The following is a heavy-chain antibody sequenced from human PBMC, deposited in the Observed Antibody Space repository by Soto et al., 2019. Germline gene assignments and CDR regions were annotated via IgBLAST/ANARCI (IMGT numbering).Heavy chain of an antibody. Sequence: QVQLVQSGAEVKKPGSSVKVSCKASGGTFSSYAISWVRQAPGQGLEWMGGIIPIFGTANYAQKFQGRVTITADESTSPAYMELRSLRSEDTAVYYCAIQQGVVVVAAKRTDCVDDYWGQGTLVTVSS. V-gene: IGHV1-69*12. J-gene: IGHJ4*02. CDR3: AIQQGVVVVAAKRTDCVDDY. D-gene: IGHD2-15*01. CDR1: GGTFSSYA. CDR2: IIPIFGTA.